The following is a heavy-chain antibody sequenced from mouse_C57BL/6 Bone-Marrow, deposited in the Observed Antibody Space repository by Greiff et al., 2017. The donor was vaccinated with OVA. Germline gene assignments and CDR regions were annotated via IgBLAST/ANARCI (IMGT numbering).Heavy chain of an antibody. CDR3: ARNYGYFFAY. Sequence: VKLQESGPELVKPGASVKISCKASGYAFSSSWLNWVQQRPGKGLEWIGRIYPGDGDTNYNGKFKGKATLTADKSSSTAYMQLSSLTSEDSAVYFCARNYGYFFAYWGQGTLVTVSA. CDR2: IYPGDGDT. V-gene: IGHV1-82*01. J-gene: IGHJ3*01. CDR1: GYAFSSSW. D-gene: IGHD2-2*01.